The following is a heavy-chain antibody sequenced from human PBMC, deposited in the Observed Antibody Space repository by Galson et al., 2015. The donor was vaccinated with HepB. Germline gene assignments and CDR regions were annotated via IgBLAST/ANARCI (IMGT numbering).Heavy chain of an antibody. CDR1: GFSFSSNW. CDR2: INQDGSEK. V-gene: IGHV3-7*03. CDR3: ASWGCSGDSCHIDY. Sequence: SLRLSCAASGFSFSSNWMSWVRQAPGKGLEWVANINQDGSEKYYVDSVKGRFTVSRDNAKNSLYLQVNSLRAEDTAVYYCASWGCSGDSCHIDYWGQGTLVTVSS. D-gene: IGHD2-15*01. J-gene: IGHJ4*02.